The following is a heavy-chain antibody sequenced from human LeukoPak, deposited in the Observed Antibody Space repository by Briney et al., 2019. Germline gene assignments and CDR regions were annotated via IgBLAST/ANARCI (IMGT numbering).Heavy chain of an antibody. CDR2: IIPMFGTA. Sequence: SVKVSCKASGGTFSRYAISWVRQAPGQGLECMGRIIPMFGTANYAQKFRGRVTITTDESRSTVYMELSSLRSEDTAVYYCARGNFYSSGWYFDYWGQGTLVTVSS. CDR1: GGTFSRYA. J-gene: IGHJ4*02. CDR3: ARGNFYSSGWYFDY. D-gene: IGHD6-19*01. V-gene: IGHV1-69*05.